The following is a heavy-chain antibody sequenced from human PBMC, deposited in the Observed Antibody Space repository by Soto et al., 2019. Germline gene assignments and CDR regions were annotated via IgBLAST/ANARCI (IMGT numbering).Heavy chain of an antibody. CDR3: ARDLYDSSGYYHNWFDP. J-gene: IGHJ5*02. V-gene: IGHV4-31*03. Sequence: SETLSLTCTVSGGSISSGGYYWSWIRQHPGKGLEWIGYIYYSGSTYYNPSLKRRVTISVDTSKNQFSLKLSSVTAADTAVYYCARDLYDSSGYYHNWFDPWGQGTLVTVSS. CDR1: GGSISSGGYY. CDR2: IYYSGST. D-gene: IGHD3-22*01.